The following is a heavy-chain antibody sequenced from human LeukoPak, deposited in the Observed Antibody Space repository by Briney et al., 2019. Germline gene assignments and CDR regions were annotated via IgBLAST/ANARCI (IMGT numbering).Heavy chain of an antibody. J-gene: IGHJ4*02. CDR2: ISGGGSGST. V-gene: IGHV3-23*01. Sequence: GGSLRLSCAASGFTFSSYAMTWVRQAPGKGLEWVSAISGGGSGSTYYADSVKGRFTISRDNSKNTLYLQMNSLRAEDTAVYYCARDQYRGVIGYWGQGTLVTVSS. CDR1: GFTFSSYA. CDR3: ARDQYRGVIGY. D-gene: IGHD3-10*01.